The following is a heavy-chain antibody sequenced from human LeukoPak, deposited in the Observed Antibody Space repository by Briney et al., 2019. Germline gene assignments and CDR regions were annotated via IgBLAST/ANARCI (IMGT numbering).Heavy chain of an antibody. V-gene: IGHV3-23*01. Sequence: GGTLRLSCAASGFTFSSYGMSWVRQAPGKGLEWVSGTSGSGSSTYYADSVKGRFTISRDNSKNTVYLQMNSLRAEDTAVYYCAKAVYVNWFDAFDLWGQGTMVTVSS. J-gene: IGHJ3*01. CDR3: AKAVYVNWFDAFDL. CDR2: TSGSGSST. CDR1: GFTFSSYG. D-gene: IGHD2-8*01.